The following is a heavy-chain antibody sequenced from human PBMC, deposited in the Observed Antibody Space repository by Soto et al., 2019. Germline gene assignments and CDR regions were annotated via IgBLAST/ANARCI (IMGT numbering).Heavy chain of an antibody. Sequence: QMQLVESGGDLVKPGGSLRLSCAASGFNFGDYYMSWVRQARGKGLEWVSFVSSTGGYTKYSDSVGGRFTVSRDNGKNSLHLQLNSLRVDDTAVYYCARLRVGVNWYFDLWGRGTLVTVSS. J-gene: IGHJ2*01. V-gene: IGHV3-11*06. CDR3: ARLRVGVNWYFDL. D-gene: IGHD1-26*01. CDR1: GFNFGDYY. CDR2: VSSTGGYT.